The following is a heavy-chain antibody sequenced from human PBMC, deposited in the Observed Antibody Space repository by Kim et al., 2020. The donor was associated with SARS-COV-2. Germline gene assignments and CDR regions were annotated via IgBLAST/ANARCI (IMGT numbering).Heavy chain of an antibody. D-gene: IGHD1-26*01. Sequence: STEYYADAVRGRFTISRDNAQNSLYLQMNSLRADDTAVYYCAGRLDYWGQGILVTVSA. V-gene: IGHV3-48*01. CDR2: STE. CDR3: AGRLDY. J-gene: IGHJ4*02.